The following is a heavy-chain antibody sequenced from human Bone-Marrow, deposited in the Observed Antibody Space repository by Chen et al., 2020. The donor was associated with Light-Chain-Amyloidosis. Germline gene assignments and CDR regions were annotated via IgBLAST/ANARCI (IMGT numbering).Heavy chain of an antibody. Sequence: QLQLQESGPRLVQSSGTLSLTCTVSGGSIMSSSNFWGWLRQAPGKGLEWIGSIYYSGNTYMNSSLKNRGAMSVDTSNNPFSLRRNSVTAADTAVYFCARVVPPNYGANFNSWGQGTLVIVSS. CDR3: ARVVPPNYGANFNS. CDR2: IYYSGNT. D-gene: IGHD4-17*01. V-gene: IGHV4-39*07. J-gene: IGHJ4*02. CDR1: GGSIMSSSNF.